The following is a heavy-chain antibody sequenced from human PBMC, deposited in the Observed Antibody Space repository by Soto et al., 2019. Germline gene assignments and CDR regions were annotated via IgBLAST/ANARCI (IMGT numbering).Heavy chain of an antibody. V-gene: IGHV2-5*02. J-gene: IGHJ4*02. D-gene: IGHD3-3*01. CDR1: GFSLSVSGLS. Sequence: QITLKESGPTLINPTQTLTLTCTFSGFSLSVSGLSVGWIRQPPGKALEWLALIYWDDDKRYSPSVKSRLTITKDTSKNQVVLTMTNMDPVDTATYYCAQKSGPYVDYWGQGTLVTVSS. CDR2: IYWDDDK. CDR3: AQKSGPYVDY.